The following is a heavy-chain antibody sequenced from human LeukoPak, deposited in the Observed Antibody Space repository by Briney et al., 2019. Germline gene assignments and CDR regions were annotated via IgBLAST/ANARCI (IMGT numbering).Heavy chain of an antibody. V-gene: IGHV4-30-4*02. CDR1: GGSISSGVYY. D-gene: IGHD3-22*01. J-gene: IGHJ4*02. CDR2: IYHGGAT. Sequence: SETLSLTCSVSGGSISSGVYYWSWVRQPPGRGLEWIGYIYHGGATYSNPSLMSRITIAVDTSKNQFSLRLRSVTAADTAVYYCARDPRSSGYYFGTFDYWGQGILITVSS. CDR3: ARDPRSSGYYFGTFDY.